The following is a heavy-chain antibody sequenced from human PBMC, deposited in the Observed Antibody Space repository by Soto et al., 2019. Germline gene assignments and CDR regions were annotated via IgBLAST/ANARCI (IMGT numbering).Heavy chain of an antibody. J-gene: IGHJ4*02. Sequence: GGSLRLSCAAPGFTFSSYGMHWVRQAPGKGLEWVAVIPYDGSNKYYADSVKGRFTISRDNSKNTLYLQMNSLRAEDTAVYYCAKLVPPGDQVDYWGQGTLVTVSS. D-gene: IGHD2-2*01. CDR1: GFTFSSYG. CDR3: AKLVPPGDQVDY. CDR2: IPYDGSNK. V-gene: IGHV3-30*18.